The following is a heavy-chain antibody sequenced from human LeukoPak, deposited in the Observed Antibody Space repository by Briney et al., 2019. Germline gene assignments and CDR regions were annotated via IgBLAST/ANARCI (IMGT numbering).Heavy chain of an antibody. CDR3: ATEIHRGSGIAAV. Sequence: SVKVSCKASGGTFSSYAISWVRQAPGQGLEWMGGNIPIFGTANYAQKFQGRVTITADESTSTAYMELSSLRSEDTAVYYCATEIHRGSGIAAVWGRGTLVTVSS. V-gene: IGHV1-69*13. CDR2: NIPIFGTA. J-gene: IGHJ4*02. CDR1: GGTFSSYA. D-gene: IGHD6-13*01.